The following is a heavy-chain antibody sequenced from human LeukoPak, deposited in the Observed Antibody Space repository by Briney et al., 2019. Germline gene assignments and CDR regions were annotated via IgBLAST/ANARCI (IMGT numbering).Heavy chain of an antibody. CDR2: INPNSGAT. D-gene: IGHD5-12*01. CDR3: ATEVVATNHYGMDV. J-gene: IGHJ6*02. Sequence: ASVKVSCKASGYTFTGYYMHWVRQAPGQGLEWMGWINPNSGATNYAEKFQGRVTITRDTSINTAYMEVSRLRSDDTAVYYCATEVVATNHYGMDVWGQGTTVTVSS. V-gene: IGHV1-2*02. CDR1: GYTFTGYY.